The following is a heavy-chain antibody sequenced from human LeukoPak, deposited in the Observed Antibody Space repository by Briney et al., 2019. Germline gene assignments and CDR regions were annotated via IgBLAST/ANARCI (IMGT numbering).Heavy chain of an antibody. J-gene: IGHJ5*02. CDR3: AKGRDNYESSVPYNWFDP. V-gene: IGHV3-23*01. D-gene: IGHD3-22*01. CDR2: ISGSGGST. Sequence: GGSLRLSCAASGFTYSSYAMNWVRQAPGKGLEWVSLISGSGGSTYYADSVKGRFTISRDNSNNAVYLQMNSLRAEDTAVYYCAKGRDNYESSVPYNWFDPWGQGTLVTVSS. CDR1: GFTYSSYA.